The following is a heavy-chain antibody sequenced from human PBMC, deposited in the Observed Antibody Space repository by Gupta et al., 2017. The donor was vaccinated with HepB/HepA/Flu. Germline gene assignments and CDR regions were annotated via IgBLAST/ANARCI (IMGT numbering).Heavy chain of an antibody. V-gene: IGHV3-30-3*01. CDR1: GLPFRRHG. CDR3: ARVRGVPAAEDRGYFDY. CDR2: ISYDGSNK. J-gene: IGHJ4*02. Sequence: QVRPVESGGGVVQPGRSLRLSCAAPGLPFRRHGLHWVRQASGKGLEWVAVISYDGSNKYYADSVKGRFTISRDNSKNTLYLQMNSLRAEDTAVYYCARVRGVPAAEDRGYFDYWGQGTLVTVSS. D-gene: IGHD2-2*01.